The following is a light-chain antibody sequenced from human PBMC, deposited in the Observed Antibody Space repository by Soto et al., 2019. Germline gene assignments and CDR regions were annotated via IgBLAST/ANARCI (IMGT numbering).Light chain of an antibody. CDR2: GAS. CDR1: QSVSSNS. Sequence: EIVLTQSPGTLSLSPGERATLSCRASQSVSSNSLAWYQQKPGQAPRRLIYGASSRATGIPDRFSASGSGTDFTLTISRLEPEDFALYYCHQYGKSPRTFGQGTKVEI. CDR3: HQYGKSPRT. V-gene: IGKV3-20*01. J-gene: IGKJ1*01.